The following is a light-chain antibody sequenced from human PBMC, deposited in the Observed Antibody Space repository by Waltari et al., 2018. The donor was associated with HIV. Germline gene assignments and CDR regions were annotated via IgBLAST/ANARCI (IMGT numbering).Light chain of an antibody. V-gene: IGKV1-5*03. J-gene: IGKJ2*01. Sequence: DIQWTQSPSSLSASVGERVTITCRASQIINNWLAWYQQKPGETPNFLIHRASTLARGVPSRVSGSGYGTEFSRTISSLQAEDFAIYDCQPYKSDPVTFGRGT. CDR2: RAS. CDR3: QPYKSDPVT. CDR1: QIINNW.